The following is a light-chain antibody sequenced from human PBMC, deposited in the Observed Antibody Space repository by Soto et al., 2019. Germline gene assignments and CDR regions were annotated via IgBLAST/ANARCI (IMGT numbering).Light chain of an antibody. Sequence: EIVLTQSPGTLSLSPGERATLSCRASQSVTSTYLAWYQQKPGQAPRLLIYDAYTRATGIQARFSGSGSGTDFTLTISRLEPEDFAVYYCKQFSSYPLTLGGGTRLEIK. CDR1: QSVTSTY. CDR2: DAY. J-gene: IGKJ5*01. CDR3: KQFSSYPLT. V-gene: IGKV3-20*01.